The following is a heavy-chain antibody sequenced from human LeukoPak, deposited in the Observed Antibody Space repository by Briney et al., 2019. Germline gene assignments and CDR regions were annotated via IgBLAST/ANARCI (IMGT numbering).Heavy chain of an antibody. CDR1: GGSISSGGYS. CDR2: IYHSGST. J-gene: IGHJ5*02. D-gene: IGHD3-10*01. V-gene: IGHV4-30-2*01. CDR3: ARFGSGSWGSWYDP. Sequence: SQTLSLICAVSGGSISSGGYSWSWIRQPPGKGLEWIGHIYHSGSTYYNPSLKSRVTISVDRSKNQFSLKLSSVSAADTAVYYWARFGSGSWGSWYDPGGQGTLVTVTS.